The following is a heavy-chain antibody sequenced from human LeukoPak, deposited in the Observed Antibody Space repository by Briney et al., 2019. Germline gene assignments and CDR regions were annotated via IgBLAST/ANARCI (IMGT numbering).Heavy chain of an antibody. CDR2: INPNSGGT. Sequence: ASVKVSCKASGYTFTDYNIHWVRQAPGQGFEWMGWINPNSGGTNYAQKFQGRVHMTRDTSISTAYMELSRLRSDDTALYYCARVVYYFYAMDVWGQGTTVTVSS. CDR1: GYTFTDYN. J-gene: IGHJ6*02. V-gene: IGHV1-2*02. D-gene: IGHD2-8*01. CDR3: ARVVYYFYAMDV.